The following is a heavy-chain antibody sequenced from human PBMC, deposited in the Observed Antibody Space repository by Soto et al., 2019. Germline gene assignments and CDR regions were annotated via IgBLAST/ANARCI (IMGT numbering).Heavy chain of an antibody. Sequence: SETLSLTCTVSGDSITGSYWSWIRQPPGKTLEWIGYIYHSGTTTYNPSLKSRVSISVDTSKNQFSLRLTSVIAADTAVYYCARDMPYAAGSLAGCDYWGQGILVTVS. V-gene: IGHV4-59*01. J-gene: IGHJ4*02. CDR2: IYHSGTT. CDR1: GDSITGSY. D-gene: IGHD1-26*01. CDR3: ARDMPYAAGSLAGCDY.